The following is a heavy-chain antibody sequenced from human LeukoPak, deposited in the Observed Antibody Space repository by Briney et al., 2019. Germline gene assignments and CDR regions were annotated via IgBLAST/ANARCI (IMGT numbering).Heavy chain of an antibody. J-gene: IGHJ6*03. CDR3: ARGVVGVGYYMDV. CDR2: ISGTGGST. V-gene: IGHV3-23*01. CDR1: GFTFSSYA. Sequence: PGGSLRLSCAASGFTFSSYAMSWVRQAPGKGLEWVSAISGTGGSTYYADSVKGRFTISRDISKNTLHLQMNSLRAEDTAVYYCARGVVGVGYYMDVWGKGTTVTISS. D-gene: IGHD3-3*01.